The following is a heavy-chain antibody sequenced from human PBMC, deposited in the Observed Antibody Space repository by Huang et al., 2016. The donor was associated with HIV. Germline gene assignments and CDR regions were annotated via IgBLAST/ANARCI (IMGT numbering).Heavy chain of an antibody. CDR2: SIPIFGTT. CDR3: ARESNIVVVPHTIKFFDY. D-gene: IGHD2-2*01. J-gene: IGHJ4*02. CDR1: GGSFSNHV. V-gene: IGHV1-69*01. Sequence: QVQLVQSGAEVKKPGSSVKVSCKASGGSFSNHVFSWVRQGPGQGLEWMGGSIPIFGTTNYAQKFQGRVTSTADESTGTAYLELSSLRSEDTAVYFCARESNIVVVPHTIKFFDYWGQGTLVTVSS.